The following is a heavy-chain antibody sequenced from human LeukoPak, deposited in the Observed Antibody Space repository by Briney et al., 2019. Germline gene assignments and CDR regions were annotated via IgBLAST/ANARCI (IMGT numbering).Heavy chain of an antibody. J-gene: IGHJ4*03. V-gene: IGHV4-34*01. D-gene: IGHD1-1*01. CDR1: GGSFSRYY. CDR3: ARGATISETGYFDF. CDR2: IDHRGDT. Sequence: SETLSLTCAVYGGSFSRYYWSWIRQSPGKGLEWIAEIDHRGDTNYNPSVKSRVTISVDTSKNQFSLKARSLSAADTAVYYCARGATISETGYFDFWGQGTLVTVSS.